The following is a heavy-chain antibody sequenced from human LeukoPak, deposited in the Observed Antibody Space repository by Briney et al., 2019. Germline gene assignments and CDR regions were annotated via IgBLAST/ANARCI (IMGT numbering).Heavy chain of an antibody. J-gene: IGHJ4*02. D-gene: IGHD2-15*01. CDR1: GGSFSGYY. CDR2: TNHSGST. CDR3: ARDGLYSVSFDY. V-gene: IGHV4-34*01. Sequence: SETLSLTCAVYGGSFSGYYWSWIRQPPGKGLEWIGETNHSGSTNYNPSLKSRVTISVDTSKNQFSLKLSSVTAADTAVYYCARDGLYSVSFDYWGQGTLVTVSS.